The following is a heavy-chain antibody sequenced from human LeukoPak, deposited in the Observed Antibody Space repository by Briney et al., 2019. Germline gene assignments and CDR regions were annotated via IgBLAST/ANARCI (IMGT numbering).Heavy chain of an antibody. V-gene: IGHV3-30*18. Sequence: GGSLRLSCAASGFTFSSYGMHWVRQAPGKGLEWVAVISYDGSNEYYADSVKGRFTISRDNSKNTLYLQMNSLRAEDTAVYYCAKGYCSGGSCYWKVLGLDYWGQGTLVTVSS. J-gene: IGHJ4*02. CDR1: GFTFSSYG. CDR2: ISYDGSNE. D-gene: IGHD2-15*01. CDR3: AKGYCSGGSCYWKVLGLDY.